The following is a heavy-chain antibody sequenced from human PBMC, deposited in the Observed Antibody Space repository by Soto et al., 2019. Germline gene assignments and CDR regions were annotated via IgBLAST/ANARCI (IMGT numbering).Heavy chain of an antibody. J-gene: IGHJ6*02. CDR3: AKDLGPLRLLNYYFYGLDV. D-gene: IGHD2-15*01. CDR1: GFTVSSSY. Sequence: EVQLVETGGGVIQRGGSLRLSCNASGFTVSSSYMSWVRQAPGMGLEWVAVIESGGSTHYADSVKGRFTISRDNSKKMIYLQLHTLRAEDTAVYYCAKDLGPLRLLNYYFYGLDVWGQGTTVTVSS. V-gene: IGHV3-53*02. CDR2: IESGGST.